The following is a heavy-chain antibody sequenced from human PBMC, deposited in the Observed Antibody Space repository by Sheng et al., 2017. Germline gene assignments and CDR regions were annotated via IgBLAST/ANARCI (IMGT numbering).Heavy chain of an antibody. CDR1: GFTFSIYG. CDR3: TRDIGTGRGFDP. V-gene: IGHV3-33*01. Sequence: QVQVVESGGGVVQPGRSLRLSCAASGFTFSIYGMHWVRQAPGKGLEWVGIIWHDGNNKYYADSVKGRFTMSRDNSKNTLYLQMNNLRAEDTAVYYCTRDIGTGRGFDPWGQGTLVT. CDR2: IWHDGNNK. D-gene: IGHD3-10*01. J-gene: IGHJ5*02.